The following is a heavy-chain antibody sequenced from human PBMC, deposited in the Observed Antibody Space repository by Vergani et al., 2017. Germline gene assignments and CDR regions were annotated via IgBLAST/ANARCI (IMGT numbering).Heavy chain of an antibody. D-gene: IGHD2-8*01. CDR1: GYTFSNYY. Sequence: QVQVVQSGAEVKKSGASVKVSCKTSGYTFSNYYMHWVRQAPGQGLEWMGIINPSGGHTNYAQKFRGRVTMTRDTSTSTAYMELSSLRSEDTAVYYCARDRPAPPGVGIWGFDYWGQGTLVTVSS. J-gene: IGHJ4*02. CDR3: ARDRPAPPGVGIWGFDY. CDR2: INPSGGHT. V-gene: IGHV1-46*01.